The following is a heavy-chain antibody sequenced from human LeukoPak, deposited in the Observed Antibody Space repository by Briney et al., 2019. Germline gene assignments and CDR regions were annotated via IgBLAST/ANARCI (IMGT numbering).Heavy chain of an antibody. CDR2: ISYDGSNK. Sequence: GGSLRLSCAASGFTFSSYAMHWVRQAPGKGLEWVADISYDGSNKYYADSVKGRFTISRDNSKNTLYLQMNSLRAEDTAVYYCARDGVMITFGGVIVIPGPIDYWGQGTLVTVSS. V-gene: IGHV3-30-3*01. CDR3: ARDGVMITFGGVIVIPGPIDY. CDR1: GFTFSSYA. J-gene: IGHJ4*02. D-gene: IGHD3-16*02.